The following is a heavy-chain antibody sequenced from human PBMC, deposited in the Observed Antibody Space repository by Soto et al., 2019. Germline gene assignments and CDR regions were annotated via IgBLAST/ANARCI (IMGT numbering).Heavy chain of an antibody. CDR2: INAGNGNT. CDR1: GYTFTSYA. D-gene: IGHD3-3*01. Sequence: ASLKVSCKASGYTFTSYAMHWVRQAPGQRLEWMGWINAGNGNTKYSQKFQGRVTITRDTSASTAYMELSSLRSEDTAVYYCAGQADHDGKESYYYDMDVCGQGTTATVSS. J-gene: IGHJ6*02. V-gene: IGHV1-3*01. CDR3: AGQADHDGKESYYYDMDV.